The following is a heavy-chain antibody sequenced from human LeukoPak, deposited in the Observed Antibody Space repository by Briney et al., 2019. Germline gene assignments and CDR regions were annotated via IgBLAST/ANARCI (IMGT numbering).Heavy chain of an antibody. D-gene: IGHD3-9*01. Sequence: GGSLRLSCAASGFTFSSYWMSWVRQAPGKGLEWVSVLYSGGGAYYADSVKDRFTISRDYSQNTLLLQMNSLRAEDTALYYCARGKTSDDIIEDAFDIWGQGTMVAVSS. CDR1: GFTFSSYW. V-gene: IGHV3-66*01. CDR2: LYSGGGA. J-gene: IGHJ3*02. CDR3: ARGKTSDDIIEDAFDI.